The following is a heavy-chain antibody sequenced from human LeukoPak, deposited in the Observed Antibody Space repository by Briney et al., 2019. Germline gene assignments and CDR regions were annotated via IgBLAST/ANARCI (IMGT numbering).Heavy chain of an antibody. J-gene: IGHJ6*03. CDR3: ARGQLVQRHYYMDV. CDR2: IYYSGST. Sequence: SETLSLTCTVSGGSISSYYWSWIRQPPGKGLEWIGYIYYSGSTNYNPSLKSRVTISVDTSKNQFSLKLSSVTAADTAVYYCARGQLVQRHYYMDVWGKGTTVTVSS. CDR1: GGSISSYY. D-gene: IGHD6-13*01. V-gene: IGHV4-59*01.